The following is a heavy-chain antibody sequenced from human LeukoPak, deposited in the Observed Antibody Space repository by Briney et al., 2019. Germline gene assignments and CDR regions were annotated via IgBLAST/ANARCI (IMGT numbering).Heavy chain of an antibody. CDR1: GGSFSTYY. CDR3: ARAVISFGAAVAKGFDC. CDR2: IYYRGST. V-gene: IGHV4-59*01. J-gene: IGHJ4*02. D-gene: IGHD3-16*01. Sequence: SETLSLTCTVSGGSFSTYYWSWIRQPPGKGLEWIGYIYYRGSTDYNPSLKSRVTMSLDTSKNQFSLKLSSVTAADTAVYYCARAVISFGAAVAKGFDCWGQGTLVTVSS.